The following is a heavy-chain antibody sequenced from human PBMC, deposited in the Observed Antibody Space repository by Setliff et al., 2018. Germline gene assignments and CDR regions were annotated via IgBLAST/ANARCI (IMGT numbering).Heavy chain of an antibody. CDR3: ARGYCSSPSCFFAGWFDP. D-gene: IGHD2-2*01. CDR2: INHTGRT. J-gene: IGHJ5*02. CDR1: GGSFSGYY. Sequence: SETLSLTCAVYGGSFSGYYWSWIRQPPGKGLEGIGEINHTGRTNYSPSLKSRVTISVDTSKNQFSLKLTSVTAADTAVYYCARGYCSSPSCFFAGWFDPWGQGTLVTVSS. V-gene: IGHV4-34*01.